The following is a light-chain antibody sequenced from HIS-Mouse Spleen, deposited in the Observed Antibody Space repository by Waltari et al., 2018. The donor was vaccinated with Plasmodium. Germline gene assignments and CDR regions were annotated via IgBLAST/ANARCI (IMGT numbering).Light chain of an antibody. CDR2: GAS. V-gene: IGKV3-15*01. CDR3: QQYNNWPRGVT. CDR1: QSVSSN. J-gene: IGKJ5*01. Sequence: EIVMTQSPATLSVSPGERATLSCRASQSVSSNLAWYQQKPGQAPRLLIYGASTRATGIPARVSGSGSGTEFTLTISSLQSEDFAVYYCQQYNNWPRGVTFGQGTRLEIK.